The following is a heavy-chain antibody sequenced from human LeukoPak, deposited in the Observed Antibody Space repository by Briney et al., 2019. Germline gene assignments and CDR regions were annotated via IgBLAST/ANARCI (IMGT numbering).Heavy chain of an antibody. D-gene: IGHD1-26*01. V-gene: IGHV4-34*01. J-gene: IGHJ5*02. CDR2: INHSGST. CDR1: GGSFSGYY. CDR3: ARAGGSYLVNCFDT. Sequence: SETLSLTCAVYGGSFSGYYWSWIRQPPGKGLEWIGEINHSGSTNYNPSLKSRVTISVDTSKNQFSLKLSSVTAADTAVYYCARAGGSYLVNCFDTWGQGTLVTVSS.